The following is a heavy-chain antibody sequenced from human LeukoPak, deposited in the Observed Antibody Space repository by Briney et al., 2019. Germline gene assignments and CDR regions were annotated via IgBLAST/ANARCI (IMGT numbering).Heavy chain of an antibody. CDR2: INPSGGST. CDR1: GYAFTSYY. J-gene: IGHJ4*02. V-gene: IGHV1-46*01. CDR3: ARDREAAVAGNDY. D-gene: IGHD6-19*01. Sequence: GASVKVSCKASGYAFTSYYMHWVRQAPGQGLEWMGIINPSGGSTSYVQKFQGRVTMTRDTSTSTVYMELSSLKSEDTAVYYCARDREAAVAGNDYWGQGTLVTVSS.